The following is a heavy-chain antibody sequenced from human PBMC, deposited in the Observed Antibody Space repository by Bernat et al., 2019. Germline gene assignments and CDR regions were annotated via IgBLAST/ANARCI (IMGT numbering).Heavy chain of an antibody. J-gene: IGHJ3*02. CDR3: ARVNRYSSSWGAFDI. V-gene: IGHV1-69*01. CDR2: TIPIFGTA. Sequence: QVQLVQSGAEVKKPGSSVKVSCKASGGTFSSYAISWVRQAPRQGLEWMGGTIPIFGTANYAQKFQGRVTITADESTSTAYMELSSLRYEDTAVYYCARVNRYSSSWGAFDIWGQGTMVTVSS. CDR1: GGTFSSYA. D-gene: IGHD6-13*01.